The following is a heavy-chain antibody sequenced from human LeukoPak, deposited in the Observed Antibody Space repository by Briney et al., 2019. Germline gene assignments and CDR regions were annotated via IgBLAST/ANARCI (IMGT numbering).Heavy chain of an antibody. CDR2: INPNSGNT. V-gene: IGHV1-8*02. CDR1: GYTFTGYY. CDR3: ARGRIAVAGTYYYYGMDV. D-gene: IGHD6-19*01. Sequence: GASVKVSCKASGYTFTGYYMHWVRQAPGQGLEWMGWINPNSGNTGYAQKFQGRVTMTRNTSISTAYMELSSLRSEDTAVYYCARGRIAVAGTYYYYGMDVWGQGTTVTVSS. J-gene: IGHJ6*02.